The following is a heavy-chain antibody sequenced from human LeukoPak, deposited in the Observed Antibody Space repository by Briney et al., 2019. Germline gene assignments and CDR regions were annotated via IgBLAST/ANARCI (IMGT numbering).Heavy chain of an antibody. CDR3: ATVAGYAKNWFDP. CDR2: IYSGDSDT. D-gene: IGHD5-12*01. CDR1: GYSFTNYW. V-gene: IGHV5-51*01. Sequence: GESLKISCKGSGYSFTNYWIGWVRQMPGKGLEWMGSIYSGDSDTRYSPSFRGQVTISADKSINTAFLQWSSLKASDTAIYYCATVAGYAKNWFDPWGQGTLVTVSS. J-gene: IGHJ5*02.